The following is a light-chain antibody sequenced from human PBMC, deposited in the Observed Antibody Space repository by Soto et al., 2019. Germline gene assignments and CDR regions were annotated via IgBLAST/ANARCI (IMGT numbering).Light chain of an antibody. Sequence: EIVLTQSPGTLSLSPGERATLSCRASHSVTGNNLAWYQKRPGQAPRLLIYDGSSRATGISDRFSGSGSGTDFTLTISRLETEDVAVYYCQQYGTSPGTFGQGTTLEI. J-gene: IGKJ2*01. CDR3: QQYGTSPGT. CDR2: DGS. V-gene: IGKV3-20*01. CDR1: HSVTGNN.